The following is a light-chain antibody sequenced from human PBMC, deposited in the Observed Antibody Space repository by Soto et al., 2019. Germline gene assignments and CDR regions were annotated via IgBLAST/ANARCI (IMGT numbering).Light chain of an antibody. V-gene: IGKV1-5*01. J-gene: IGKJ3*01. CDR1: QSISRS. Sequence: DIQMTQSPSTLSASVGDRVTITCRASQSISRSLVWYQQKPGKAPNLLIYDASSLESGVPSRFSGSGFGTEFTLTISRLQPDDFATYYCQQYNSYLLTFGPGTTVDIK. CDR3: QQYNSYLLT. CDR2: DAS.